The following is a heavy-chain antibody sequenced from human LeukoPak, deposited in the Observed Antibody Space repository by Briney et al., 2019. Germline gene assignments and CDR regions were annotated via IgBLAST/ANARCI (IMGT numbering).Heavy chain of an antibody. CDR2: INPNSGDT. CDR1: GYTFTGDY. J-gene: IGHJ4*02. Sequence: ASVKVSCKASGYTFTGDYIHWVRQAPGQGLGWVGWINPNSGDTHYPQKFQGRVTMTSDTSISTAYMELSRLSPDDTAVYYCARDLRGNSMFFDYWGQGTLVTVSS. D-gene: IGHD1-1*01. V-gene: IGHV1-2*02. CDR3: ARDLRGNSMFFDY.